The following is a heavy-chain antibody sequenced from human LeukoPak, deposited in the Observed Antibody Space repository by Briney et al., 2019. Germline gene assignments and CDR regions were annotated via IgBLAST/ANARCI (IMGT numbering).Heavy chain of an antibody. J-gene: IGHJ4*02. Sequence: PGGSLRLSCAASGFIFSSYGMHWVRQAPGKGLEWITVISYDGSKNYYADSVKGRFTISRDNSKNTLYLQMNSLGPEDTAIYYCAKTNGYIYGIEHWGQGALVTVSS. CDR2: ISYDGSKN. CDR1: GFIFSSYG. D-gene: IGHD5-18*01. CDR3: AKTNGYIYGIEH. V-gene: IGHV3-30*18.